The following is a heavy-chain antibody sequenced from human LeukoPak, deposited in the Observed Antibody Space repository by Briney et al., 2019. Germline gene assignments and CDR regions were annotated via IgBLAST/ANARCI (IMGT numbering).Heavy chain of an antibody. Sequence: GGSLRLSCAASGFTFSSYSMNWVRQAPGKGLEWVPSISSSSSSYIYYADSVKGRFTISRDNAKNSLYLQMNSLRAEDTAVYYCARGLTTIFGVIIHFDYWGQGTLVTVSS. CDR2: ISSSSSSYI. CDR1: GFTFSSYS. CDR3: ARGLTTIFGVIIHFDY. D-gene: IGHD3-3*01. V-gene: IGHV3-21*01. J-gene: IGHJ4*02.